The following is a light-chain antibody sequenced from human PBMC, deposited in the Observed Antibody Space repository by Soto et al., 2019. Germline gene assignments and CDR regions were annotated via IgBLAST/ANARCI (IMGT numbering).Light chain of an antibody. CDR3: AAWDDSLDAYV. CDR2: SDN. CDR1: SSNIGTDY. V-gene: IGLV1-44*01. Sequence: QAVVTQPPSASETPGQRVTISCSGSSSNIGTDYVNWYQQVPGTAPKLLIYSDNQRPSGVPDRFSGSKSGTSASLAISGLQSEDEADYYCAAWDDSLDAYVFGTGTKLTVL. J-gene: IGLJ1*01.